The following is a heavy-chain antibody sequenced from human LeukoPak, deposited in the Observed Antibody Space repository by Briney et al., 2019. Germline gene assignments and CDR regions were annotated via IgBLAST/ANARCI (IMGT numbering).Heavy chain of an antibody. V-gene: IGHV3-23*01. D-gene: IGHD6-13*01. CDR1: GFTFSSYA. CDR2: ISGSGGST. J-gene: IGHJ4*02. Sequence: GGSLRLSCAVSGFTFSSYAMSWVRQAPGKGLEWVSAISGSGGSTYYADSVKGRFTISRDNSKNTLYVQMNSLRGEDTAVYYCAKEQQLSRPFDYWGQGTLVTVSS. CDR3: AKEQQLSRPFDY.